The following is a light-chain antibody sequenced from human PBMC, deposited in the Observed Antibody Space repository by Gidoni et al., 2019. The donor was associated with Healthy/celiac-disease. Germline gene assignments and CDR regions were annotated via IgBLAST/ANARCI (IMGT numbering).Light chain of an antibody. CDR2: KAS. Sequence: LQMTQSPSTLSASVGVRVTITCRASQSISSWLAWYQQKPGKASKLLIYKASSLESGVPSRFSGSGSGTEFTLTISSLQPDDFATYYCQQYNSYWTFGQGTKVEIK. CDR3: QQYNSYWT. CDR1: QSISSW. V-gene: IGKV1-5*03. J-gene: IGKJ1*01.